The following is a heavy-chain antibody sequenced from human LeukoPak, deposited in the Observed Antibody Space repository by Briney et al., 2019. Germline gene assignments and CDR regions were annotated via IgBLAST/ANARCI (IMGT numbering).Heavy chain of an antibody. D-gene: IGHD5-12*01. Sequence: SETLSLTCAVYGGSFSGYYWSWIRQPPGKGLEWIGEINHSGSTNYNPSLKSRVTISVDTSKNQFSLKLSSVTAADTAVYYCARVNRGYSGYEPFYYFDHWGQGTLVTVSS. CDR1: GGSFSGYY. V-gene: IGHV4-34*01. CDR2: INHSGST. J-gene: IGHJ4*02. CDR3: ARVNRGYSGYEPFYYFDH.